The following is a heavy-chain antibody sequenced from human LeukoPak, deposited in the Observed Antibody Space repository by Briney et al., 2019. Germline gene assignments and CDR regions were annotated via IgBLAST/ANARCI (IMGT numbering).Heavy chain of an antibody. J-gene: IGHJ4*02. CDR1: GYTFSGYY. CDR2: INPNSGGT. V-gene: IGHV1-2*02. D-gene: IGHD6-13*01. CDR3: ARGAAAAECDY. Sequence: ASVKVSCKASGYTFSGYYMHWVRQAPGQGLEWMGWINPNSGGTNYAQKFQGRVTMTRDTSITTAYMELTRLRSDDTAVYYCARGAAAAECDYWGQGTLVTVSS.